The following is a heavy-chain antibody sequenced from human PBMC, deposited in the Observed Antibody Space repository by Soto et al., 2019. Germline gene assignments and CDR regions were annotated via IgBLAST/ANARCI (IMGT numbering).Heavy chain of an antibody. Sequence: QVQVVQSGAEVKKPESSVKVSCKPSGGTFNTYTVNWVRLAPGHGLEWMGRFIPILDMANYAQKFQDRVTITADRSAFTAYMELNSLTSDDTAVYCCAITYCRDNSCPRDFDFWGPGTRVTVSS. CDR1: GGTFNTYT. V-gene: IGHV1-69*02. J-gene: IGHJ4*02. D-gene: IGHD2-21*01. CDR2: FIPILDMA. CDR3: AITYCRDNSCPRDFDF.